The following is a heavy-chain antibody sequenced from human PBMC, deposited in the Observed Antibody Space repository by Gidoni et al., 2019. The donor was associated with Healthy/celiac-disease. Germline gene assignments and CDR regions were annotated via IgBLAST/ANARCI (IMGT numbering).Heavy chain of an antibody. CDR3: ARNRIAVADPFDY. D-gene: IGHD6-19*01. CDR1: GFTFSSYS. Sequence: EVQLVESGGGLVKPGGSLSLSCAASGFTFSSYSMNWVRQAPGKGLEWVSSISSSSSYIYYADSVKGRFTISRDNAKNSLYLQMNSLRAEDTAVYYCARNRIAVADPFDYWGQGTLVTVSS. J-gene: IGHJ4*02. V-gene: IGHV3-21*01. CDR2: ISSSSSYI.